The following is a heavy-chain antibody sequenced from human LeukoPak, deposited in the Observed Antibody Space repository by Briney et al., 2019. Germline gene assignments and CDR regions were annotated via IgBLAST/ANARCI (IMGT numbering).Heavy chain of an antibody. Sequence: PGGSLRLSCAASGFTFSSYSMNWVRQAPGKGLEWVSSISSSSSYIYYADSVKGRFTISRDNAKNSLYLQMNSLRAEDTAVYYCERDAAGESSGWYADWYFDLWGRGTLVTVSS. CDR1: GFTFSSYS. D-gene: IGHD6-19*01. V-gene: IGHV3-21*01. CDR3: ERDAAGESSGWYADWYFDL. J-gene: IGHJ2*01. CDR2: ISSSSSYI.